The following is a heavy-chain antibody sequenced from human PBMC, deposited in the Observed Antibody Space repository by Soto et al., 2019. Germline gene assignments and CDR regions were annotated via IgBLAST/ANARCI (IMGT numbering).Heavy chain of an antibody. CDR3: ASDGYFDH. CDR1: GYTFTSYG. CDR2: SSANNGNT. Sequence: QVQLVQSGAEVKKPGGSVRVTCKASGYTFTSYGIGWVRQAPGQGLEWMGWSSANNGNTKYAQKVQGRVTMTTDASTSTAYMELRSLRSDDAAVYYCASDGYFDHWGQGTLVTVSS. V-gene: IGHV1-18*01. J-gene: IGHJ4*02.